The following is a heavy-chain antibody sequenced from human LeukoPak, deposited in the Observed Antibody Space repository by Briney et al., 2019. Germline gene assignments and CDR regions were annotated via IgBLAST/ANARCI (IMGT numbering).Heavy chain of an antibody. CDR1: GVTFSSYA. CDR2: ISGSGGST. D-gene: IGHD6-13*01. J-gene: IGHJ4*02. CDR3: AKGRYSSSWYYFDY. V-gene: IGHV3-23*01. Sequence: PGGSLRLSCAASGVTFSSYAMSWVRQAPGKGLEWVSAISGSGGSTYYADSVKGRFTISRDNSKNTLYLQMNSLRAEDTAVYYCAKGRYSSSWYYFDYWGQGTLVTVSS.